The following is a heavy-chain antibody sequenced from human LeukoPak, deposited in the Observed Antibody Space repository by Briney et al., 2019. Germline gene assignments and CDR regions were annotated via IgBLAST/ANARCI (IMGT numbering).Heavy chain of an antibody. J-gene: IGHJ4*02. D-gene: IGHD4-17*01. CDR3: ARGKTPAVTTPFDY. CDR2: ISWNSGSI. CDR1: GFTFTNYA. V-gene: IGHV3-9*01. Sequence: GGSLRLSCAASGFTFTNYAMHWVRQAPGKGLEWVSGISWNSGSIGYADSVKGRFTISRDNAKNTLYLQMNSLRAEDTAVYYCARGKTPAVTTPFDYWGQGTLLTVSS.